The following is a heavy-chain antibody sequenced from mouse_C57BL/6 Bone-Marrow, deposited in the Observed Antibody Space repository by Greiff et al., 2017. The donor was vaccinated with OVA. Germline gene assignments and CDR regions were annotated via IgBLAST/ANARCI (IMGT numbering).Heavy chain of an antibody. CDR3: AMDGYYLNWYFDV. D-gene: IGHD2-3*01. CDR1: GFSLTSYG. J-gene: IGHJ1*03. V-gene: IGHV2-3*01. CDR2: IWGDGST. Sequence: QVQLKESGPGLVAPSQSLSITCTVSGFSLTSYGVSWVRQPPGKGLEWLGVIWGDGSTNYHSALISRLSISKDNSKSQVFLKLHSLQTDDTATDYCAMDGYYLNWYFDVWGTGTTVTVSS.